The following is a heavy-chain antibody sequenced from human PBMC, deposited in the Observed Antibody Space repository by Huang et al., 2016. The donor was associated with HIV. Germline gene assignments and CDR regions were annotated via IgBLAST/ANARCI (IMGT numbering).Heavy chain of an antibody. D-gene: IGHD6-19*01. J-gene: IGHJ1*01. CDR1: GFIFSNYG. Sequence: QVQLVESGGGVVQPGRSLRLSCAASGFIFSNYGLHWVRQATGNGLDGVALISYDGSNKYYTDSVKGRFSISRDNSKNTLYLQMNSLRAEDTAVYYCALKGDSSGWEYFRHWGQGTLVTVSS. CDR2: ISYDGSNK. V-gene: IGHV3-30*03. CDR3: ALKGDSSGWEYFRH.